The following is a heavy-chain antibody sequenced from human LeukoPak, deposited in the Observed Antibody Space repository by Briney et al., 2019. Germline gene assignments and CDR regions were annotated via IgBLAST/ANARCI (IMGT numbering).Heavy chain of an antibody. CDR1: GGSMSGYF. CDR3: ARSITSSWYGDFQQ. V-gene: IGHV4-59*01. J-gene: IGHJ1*01. Sequence: SETLSLTCTVSGGSMSGYFWSWIREPPGKGLEWIGYIYYSGSTNYNPSLKSRVTISVDTSKNQFSLKLSSVTAADTAVYYCARSITSSWYGDFQQWGQGTLVTVSS. CDR2: IYYSGST. D-gene: IGHD6-13*01.